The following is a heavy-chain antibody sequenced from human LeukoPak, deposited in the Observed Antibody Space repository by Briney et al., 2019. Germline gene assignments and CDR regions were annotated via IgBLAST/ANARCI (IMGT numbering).Heavy chain of an antibody. Sequence: PGRSLRLSCAASGFTFSNYGMHWVRQAPGKGLEWVSAIIGSGDSTYDADSVKGRFTISRDNSKNTLYLQMNSLRAEDTAVYYCAKEVATSGAGVFDVWGQGTMVTVSS. CDR1: GFTFSNYG. V-gene: IGHV3-23*01. CDR2: IIGSGDST. CDR3: AKEVATSGAGVFDV. D-gene: IGHD6-13*01. J-gene: IGHJ3*01.